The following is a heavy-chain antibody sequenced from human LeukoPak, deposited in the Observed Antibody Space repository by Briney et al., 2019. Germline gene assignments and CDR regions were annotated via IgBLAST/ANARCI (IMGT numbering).Heavy chain of an antibody. Sequence: PGGSLRLSCASSGFTFSSYAMSWVRQAPGKGLEWVSDISSSAGSTYYADSVKGRFTISRDNSKNTLYLQMNSLRAEDTAVYYCVRREDTSGYSFDYWGQGTLVTVSS. D-gene: IGHD3-22*01. V-gene: IGHV3-23*01. J-gene: IGHJ4*02. CDR1: GFTFSSYA. CDR3: VRREDTSGYSFDY. CDR2: ISSSAGST.